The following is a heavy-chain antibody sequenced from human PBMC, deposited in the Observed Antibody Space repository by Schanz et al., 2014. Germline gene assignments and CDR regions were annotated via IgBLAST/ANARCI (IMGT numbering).Heavy chain of an antibody. CDR3: ARVALPGYSSPRDAFDI. V-gene: IGHV3-74*02. J-gene: IGHJ3*02. CDR1: GFTFSSYL. D-gene: IGHD5-18*01. CDR2: IKSDGSST. Sequence: EVQLLESGGGLVEPGGSLRLSCAASGFTFSSYLMHWVRQVPGKGLVWVSRIKSDGSSTSYADSVKGRFTISRDNAKNSLYLQMNGLRAEDTAVYYCARVALPGYSSPRDAFDIWGQGTMVTVSS.